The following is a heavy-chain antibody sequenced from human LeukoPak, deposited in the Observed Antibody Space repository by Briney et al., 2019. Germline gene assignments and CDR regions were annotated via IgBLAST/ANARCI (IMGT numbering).Heavy chain of an antibody. CDR1: GFTSSSYS. V-gene: IGHV3-21*01. CDR3: AGGQLVTNDAFDI. Sequence: PGGSLRLSCAASGFTSSSYSMNWVRQAPGKGLEWVSSISSSSSYIYYADSVKGRFTISRDNAKNSLYLQMNSLSAEDTAVYYCAGGQLVTNDAFDIWGQGTMVTVSS. J-gene: IGHJ3*02. CDR2: ISSSSSYI. D-gene: IGHD6-13*01.